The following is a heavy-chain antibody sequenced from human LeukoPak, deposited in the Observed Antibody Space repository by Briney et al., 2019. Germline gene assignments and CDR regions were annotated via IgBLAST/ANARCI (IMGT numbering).Heavy chain of an antibody. V-gene: IGHV4-34*01. J-gene: IGHJ4*02. CDR3: ARSAKVVVPAAPDY. CDR1: GGSFSGYY. D-gene: IGHD2-2*01. Sequence: PSETLSLTCAVYGGSFSGYYWSWIRQPPGKGLEWIGEINHSGSTNYNPSLKSRVTISVDTSKNQFSLKLSSVTAADTAVYYSARSAKVVVPAAPDYWGQGTLVTVSS. CDR2: INHSGST.